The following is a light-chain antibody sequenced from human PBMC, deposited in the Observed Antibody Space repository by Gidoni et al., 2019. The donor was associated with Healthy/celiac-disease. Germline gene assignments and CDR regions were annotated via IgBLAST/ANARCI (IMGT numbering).Light chain of an antibody. Sequence: EIVLTQSPGTLSLSPGERATLSCRATQSVSSSYSAWYQQTPGHAPRLLIYCASSRATVIPDRFSGSCSTTHFTLTISRLEPEDFAVYYCQQYGSSPHTFGQGTTGGNQT. CDR3: QQYGSSPHT. J-gene: IGKJ1*01. V-gene: IGKV3-20*01. CDR2: CAS. CDR1: QSVSSSY.